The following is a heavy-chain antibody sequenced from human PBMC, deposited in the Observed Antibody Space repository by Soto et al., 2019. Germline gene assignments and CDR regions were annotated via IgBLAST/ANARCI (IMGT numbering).Heavy chain of an antibody. V-gene: IGHV4-59*01. D-gene: IGHD3-22*01. CDR1: GGSISSYY. Sequence: KASETLSLTCTVSGGSISSYYWSWIRQPPGKGLEWIGYIYYSGSTNYNPSIKSRVTISVDTSKNQFCMKLSSVTAADTAVYYCARDFHSYDSSGYWNWFDPWGQGTLVTVSS. J-gene: IGHJ5*02. CDR2: IYYSGST. CDR3: ARDFHSYDSSGYWNWFDP.